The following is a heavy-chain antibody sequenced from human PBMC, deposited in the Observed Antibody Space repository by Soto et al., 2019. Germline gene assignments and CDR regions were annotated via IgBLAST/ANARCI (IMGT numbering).Heavy chain of an antibody. Sequence: QVQLVQSGGEVRKPGASVKVSCKASGYTFTSYGVSWVRQAPGQGLEWMVWIRAYTGYTNYAQKFQGRVTITTDTSTSTAYMELRSLISYDTAVYYCARASYGYRIGWYVGYFDYWGQGTLVTVSS. D-gene: IGHD6-19*01. CDR1: GYTFTSYG. CDR3: ARASYGYRIGWYVGYFDY. V-gene: IGHV1-18*04. J-gene: IGHJ4*02. CDR2: IRAYTGYT.